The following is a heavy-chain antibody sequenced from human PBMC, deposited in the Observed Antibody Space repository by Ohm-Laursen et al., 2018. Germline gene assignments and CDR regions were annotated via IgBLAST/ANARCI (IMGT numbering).Heavy chain of an antibody. D-gene: IGHD3-10*01. V-gene: IGHV3-21*01. CDR3: AKDRSAVGDY. CDR1: GFTFSSYS. Sequence: SLRLSCSASGFTFSSYSMNWVRQAPGKGLEWVSSISSSSSYIYYADSVKGRFTISRDNAKNSLYLQMNSLRAEDTAVYYCAKDRSAVGDYWGQGTLVTVSS. J-gene: IGHJ4*02. CDR2: ISSSSSYI.